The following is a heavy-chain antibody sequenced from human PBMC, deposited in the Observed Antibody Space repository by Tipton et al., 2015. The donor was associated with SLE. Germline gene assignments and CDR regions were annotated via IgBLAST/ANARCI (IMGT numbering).Heavy chain of an antibody. CDR1: GGSITSDY. Sequence: TLSLTCTVSGGSITSDYWSWIRQPPGKGLEWIGYTSYSGSTNYSPSLKTRVTISVDTSKNQFSLRLSSVTAADTAVYYCARMGDRWYFDLWGRGTLLTVSS. D-gene: IGHD3-16*01. J-gene: IGHJ2*01. CDR3: ARMGDRWYFDL. CDR2: TSYSGST. V-gene: IGHV4-59*01.